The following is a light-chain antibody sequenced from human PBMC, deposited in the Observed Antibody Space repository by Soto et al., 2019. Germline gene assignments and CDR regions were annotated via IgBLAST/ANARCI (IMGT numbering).Light chain of an antibody. V-gene: IGLV1-51*01. J-gene: IGLJ1*01. CDR1: SSNIGNNY. CDR3: GTWDSSLSASYV. Sequence: QSVLTQPPSVSAAPGQKVTISCSGSSSNIGNNYVSWYQQLPGTAPKLLIYDNNKQPSGIPDRFSGSKSGTSATLGITGLQTGDEADYYCGTWDSSLSASYVFGTGTKLTVL. CDR2: DNN.